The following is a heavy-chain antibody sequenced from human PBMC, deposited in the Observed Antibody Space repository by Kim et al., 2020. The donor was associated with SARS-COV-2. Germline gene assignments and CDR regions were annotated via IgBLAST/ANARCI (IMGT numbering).Heavy chain of an antibody. CDR1: GFTFSSYW. Sequence: GGSLRLSCAASGFTFSSYWMNWVRQAPGKGLVWVSRTNSDGSSTSYADSVKGRFTISRDNAKNTLYLQMNSLRAEDTAVYYCARTIGDCYDYWGQGTLVTVSS. CDR3: ARTIGDCYDY. V-gene: IGHV3-74*01. D-gene: IGHD2-21*01. CDR2: TNSDGSST. J-gene: IGHJ4*02.